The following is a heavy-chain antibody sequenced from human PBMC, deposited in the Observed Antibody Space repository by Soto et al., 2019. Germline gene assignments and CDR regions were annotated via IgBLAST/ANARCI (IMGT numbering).Heavy chain of an antibody. D-gene: IGHD3-10*01. V-gene: IGHV3-53*04. CDR1: GFTVSSNY. J-gene: IGHJ4*02. CDR3: ARRTAYYYGSGGDFDY. Sequence: GGSLRLSCAASGFTVSSNYMSWVRQAPGKGLEWVSVIYSGGSTYYADSVKGRFTISRHNSKNTLYLQMNSLRAEDTAVYYCARRTAYYYGSGGDFDYWGQGTLVTVSS. CDR2: IYSGGST.